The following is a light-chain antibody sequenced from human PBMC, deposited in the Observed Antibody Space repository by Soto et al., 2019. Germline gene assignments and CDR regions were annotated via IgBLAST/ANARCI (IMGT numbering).Light chain of an antibody. Sequence: EIQLTQSPSTLSLSVGDRATLTCRASQGVSTCLAWYQQIPGKAPKLLIYLASSLQSGVPARFSGSGSGTDFTLTISSVQPEDFATYYCHQANSFPVTFGGGTKVDIK. CDR1: QGVSTC. CDR2: LAS. CDR3: HQANSFPVT. J-gene: IGKJ4*01. V-gene: IGKV1-12*01.